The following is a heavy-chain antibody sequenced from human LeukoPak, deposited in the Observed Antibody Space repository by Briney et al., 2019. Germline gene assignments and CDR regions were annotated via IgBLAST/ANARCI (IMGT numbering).Heavy chain of an antibody. V-gene: IGHV3-30*04. CDR2: ISYDGSSK. CDR1: GFTFSTYA. J-gene: IGHJ3*02. D-gene: IGHD3-16*02. Sequence: GRSLRLSCAASGFTFSTYAMRWVRQAPGKGLEWVAVISYDGSSKYYADSVKGRFTISRDNSKNTLYLQMNSLRAEDTAVYYCARVPAGVIGMKDAFDIWGQGTMVTVSS. CDR3: ARVPAGVIGMKDAFDI.